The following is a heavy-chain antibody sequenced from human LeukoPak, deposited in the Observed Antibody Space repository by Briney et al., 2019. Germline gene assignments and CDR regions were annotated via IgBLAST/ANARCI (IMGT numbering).Heavy chain of an antibody. CDR2: IYYSGTT. J-gene: IGHJ6*02. CDR1: GGSISYYY. V-gene: IGHV4-59*01. Sequence: SETLSLTCTVSGGSISYYYWSWIRQSPGKGLEWIGYIYYSGTTNYNPSLKSRVTISVDTSKNQFSLQLRSVTAADTAVYYCAREDPQTTVPEGMDVWGQGTTVTVSS. CDR3: AREDPQTTVPEGMDV. D-gene: IGHD4-17*01.